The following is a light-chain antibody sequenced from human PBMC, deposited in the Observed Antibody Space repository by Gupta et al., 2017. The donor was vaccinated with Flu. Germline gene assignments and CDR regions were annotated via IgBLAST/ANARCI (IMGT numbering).Light chain of an antibody. CDR2: EGN. CDR3: SSFVGIKNLWV. J-gene: IGLJ3*02. Sequence: SNDVGGNNYVTWYQQRPGKAPQSIIYEGNKRPSGVPAHFSASKSGNTAALTVSGRRDEDEDAYFCSSFVGIKNLWVFGGGTKLTVL. CDR1: SNDVGGNNY. V-gene: IGLV2-8*01.